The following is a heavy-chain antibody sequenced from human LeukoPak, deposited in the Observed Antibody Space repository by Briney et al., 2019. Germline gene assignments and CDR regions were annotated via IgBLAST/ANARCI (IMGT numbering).Heavy chain of an antibody. J-gene: IGHJ3*02. V-gene: IGHV3-30*02. D-gene: IGHD2-2*01. CDR3: ATEPEYQLPEGAFDI. CDR2: IRYDGSNK. CDR1: GFTFSSYG. Sequence: PGGSLRLSCAASGFTFSSYGMHWVRQAPGKGLEWVAFIRYDGSNKYYADSVKGRFTISRDNSKNTLYLQMNSLRAEDTAVYYCATEPEYQLPEGAFDIWGQGTMVTVSS.